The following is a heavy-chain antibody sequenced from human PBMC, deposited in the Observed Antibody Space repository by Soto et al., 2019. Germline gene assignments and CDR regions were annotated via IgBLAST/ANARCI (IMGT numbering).Heavy chain of an antibody. V-gene: IGHV1-18*01. Sequence: GASVKVSCKASGYTFTSYGISWVRQAPGQGLEWMGWISAYNGNTNYAQKLQGRVTMTTDTSTSTAYMELRSLRSDDTAVYYCARDSSGWYHTGFDPWRQGTLVTVSS. D-gene: IGHD6-19*01. J-gene: IGHJ5*02. CDR3: ARDSSGWYHTGFDP. CDR2: ISAYNGNT. CDR1: GYTFTSYG.